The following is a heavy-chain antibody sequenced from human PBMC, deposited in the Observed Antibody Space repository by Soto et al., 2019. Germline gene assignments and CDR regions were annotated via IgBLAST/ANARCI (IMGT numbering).Heavy chain of an antibody. CDR1: GFTFSSYE. CDR2: ISSSGSTI. CDR3: AREAGRGYCSSTSCLDDAFDI. Sequence: LSFSASGFTFSSYEMNWVLQAPGKGLEWVSYISSSGSTIYYADSVKGRFTISRDNAKNSLYLQMNSLRAEDTAVYYCAREAGRGYCSSTSCLDDAFDIWGQGTMVTVSS. V-gene: IGHV3-48*03. J-gene: IGHJ3*02. D-gene: IGHD2-2*01.